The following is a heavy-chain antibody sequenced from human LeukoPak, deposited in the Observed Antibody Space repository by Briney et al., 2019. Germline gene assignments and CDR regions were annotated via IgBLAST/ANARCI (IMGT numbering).Heavy chain of an antibody. Sequence: GGSLRLSCAASGFTFSSYWMHWVRQAPGKGLVWVSRINSDGSSTDYADSVEGRFTISRDTAKNTLYLQMNSLRVEDTAVYYCAGQIWLGELFAHYWGQGTLVTVSS. CDR1: GFTFSSYW. V-gene: IGHV3-74*01. J-gene: IGHJ4*02. D-gene: IGHD3-10*01. CDR2: INSDGSST. CDR3: AGQIWLGELFAHY.